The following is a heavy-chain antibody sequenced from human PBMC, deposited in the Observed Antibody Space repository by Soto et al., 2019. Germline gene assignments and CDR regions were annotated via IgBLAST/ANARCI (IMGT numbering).Heavy chain of an antibody. CDR1: GYSLSRLS. Sequence: ASVKVSCKASGYSLSRLSVHWVRQAPGKGLEWMGVFDREVGEAIYAQKFQDRVTMTADTSTDTAYMDLNSLRSDDTAVYYCATDLLLHGMDIWGQGTTVTV. CDR3: ATDLLLHGMDI. CDR2: FDREVGEA. V-gene: IGHV1-24*01. J-gene: IGHJ6*02.